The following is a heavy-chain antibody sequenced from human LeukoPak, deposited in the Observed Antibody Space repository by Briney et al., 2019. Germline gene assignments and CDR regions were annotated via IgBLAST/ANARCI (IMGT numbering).Heavy chain of an antibody. CDR3: ASGFGSGSYPFDH. Sequence: GASVKVSCKTSGYTFTDYGVTWVRQAPGQGLEWMGWVSSYNGNTKYAQNVQGRVTMTKDKSTRTAYLELRSLRSDDTAVYYCASGFGSGSYPFDHWGQGNLVTVSS. D-gene: IGHD3-10*01. J-gene: IGHJ4*02. CDR2: VSSYNGNT. CDR1: GYTFTDYG. V-gene: IGHV1-18*01.